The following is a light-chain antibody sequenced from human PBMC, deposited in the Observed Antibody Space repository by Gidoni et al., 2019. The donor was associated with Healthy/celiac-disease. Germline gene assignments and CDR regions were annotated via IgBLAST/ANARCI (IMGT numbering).Light chain of an antibody. J-gene: IGKJ2*01. V-gene: IGKV2-28*01. CDR1: QSLLHSNGYNY. Sequence: DIVMTQSPLPLPVTPGEPASISCRSSQSLLHSNGYNYLDWYLQKPGQSPQLLIYWGSNRASGVPDRFSGSGSGTDFTLKISRVEAEDVGVYYCMQALQTPRYTFGQGTKLEIK. CDR2: WGS. CDR3: MQALQTPRYT.